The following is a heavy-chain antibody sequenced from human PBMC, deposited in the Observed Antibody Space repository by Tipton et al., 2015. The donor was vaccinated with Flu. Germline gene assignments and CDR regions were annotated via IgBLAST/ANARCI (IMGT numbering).Heavy chain of an antibody. Sequence: SLRLSCAASGFTFDDYAMHWVRQAPGKGLEWVSLISGDGGSTYYADSVKGRFTISRDNSKNSLYLQMNSLRTEDTALYYCAKDLSGWYTNYYYGMDVWGQGTTVTVSS. J-gene: IGHJ6*02. V-gene: IGHV3-43*02. CDR3: AKDLSGWYTNYYYGMDV. D-gene: IGHD6-19*01. CDR1: GFTFDDYA. CDR2: ISGDGGST.